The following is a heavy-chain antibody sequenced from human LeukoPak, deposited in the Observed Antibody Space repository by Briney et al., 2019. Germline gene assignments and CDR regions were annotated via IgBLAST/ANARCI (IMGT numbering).Heavy chain of an antibody. J-gene: IGHJ6*02. V-gene: IGHV3-30-3*01. CDR3: ARCSGYGMDV. CDR1: GFTFGSYA. D-gene: IGHD3-10*02. CDR2: MSFDGTHI. Sequence: GGSLRLSFAASGFTFGSYAMHWVRQAPGKGLEWVAVMSFDGTHIYYADSVKGRFTISRDNSKNTLYLQMNSLRAEDTAVYYCARCSGYGMDVWGQGTTVTVS.